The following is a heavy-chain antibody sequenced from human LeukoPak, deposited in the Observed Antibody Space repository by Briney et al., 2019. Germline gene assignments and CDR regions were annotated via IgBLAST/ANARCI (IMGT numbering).Heavy chain of an antibody. V-gene: IGHV3-11*05. J-gene: IGHJ4*02. CDR2: ISSSSSYT. CDR1: GFTFSDYY. D-gene: IGHD3-22*01. Sequence: PGGPLRLSCAASGFTFSDYYMSWIRQAPGKGLEWVSYISSSSSYTNYADSVKGRFTISRDNAKNSLYLQMNSLRAEDTAVYYCASDPYYYDSSGYYPYWGQGTLVTVSS. CDR3: ASDPYYYDSSGYYPY.